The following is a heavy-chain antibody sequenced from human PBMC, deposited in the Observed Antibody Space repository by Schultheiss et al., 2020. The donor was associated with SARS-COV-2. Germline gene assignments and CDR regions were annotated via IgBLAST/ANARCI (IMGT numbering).Heavy chain of an antibody. CDR3: ARGGKTAPYYYYGMDV. J-gene: IGHJ6*02. CDR1: RYTFTKYF. V-gene: IGHV1-18*04. Sequence: ASVKVSCQASRYTFTKYFTQWVRQGPGQGLEWMGWISAYNGNTKYAQKLQGRVTMTTDTSTSTAYMELRSLRSDDTAVYYCARGGKTAPYYYYGMDVWGQGTTVTVSS. CDR2: ISAYNGNT. D-gene: IGHD1-14*01.